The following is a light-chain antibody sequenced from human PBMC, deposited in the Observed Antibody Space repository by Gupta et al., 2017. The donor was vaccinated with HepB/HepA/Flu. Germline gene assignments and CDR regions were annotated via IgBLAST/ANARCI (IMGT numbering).Light chain of an antibody. V-gene: IGLV3-1*01. CDR1: KLGDKS. CDR2: QGS. CDR3: QAWDTSHVI. J-gene: IGLJ2*01. Sequence: SYTLSQPPSVSVSPGQTGYISCSGDKLGDKSVRWYQQKPGQSPVLVIYQGSRRPSGIPDRYSGSTSGDTATLTISGTQAIDEADYYCQAWDTSHVIFGGGTKLTVL.